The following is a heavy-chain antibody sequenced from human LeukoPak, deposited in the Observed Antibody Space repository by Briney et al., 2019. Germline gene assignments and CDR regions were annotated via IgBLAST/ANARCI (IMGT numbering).Heavy chain of an antibody. J-gene: IGHJ4*02. CDR3: ARDWEYSSSWSTTYYFDY. D-gene: IGHD6-13*01. CDR2: ISSSSSTI. Sequence: GGSLRLSCAASGLTVSSNYMSWVRQAPGKGLEWVSYISSSSSTIYYADSVKGRFTISRDNAKNSLYLQMNSLRAEDTAVYYCARDWEYSSSWSTTYYFDYWGQGTLVTVSS. CDR1: GLTVSSNY. V-gene: IGHV3-48*04.